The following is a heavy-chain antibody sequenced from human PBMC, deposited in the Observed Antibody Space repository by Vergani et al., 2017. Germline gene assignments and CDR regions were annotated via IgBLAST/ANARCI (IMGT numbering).Heavy chain of an antibody. Sequence: QVQLVESGGGVVQPGRSLRLSCAASGFTFNQYGMHWVRQAPGKGLEWVAFIRYDGSNKYYADSVKGRFTISRDNSKNTLYLQMNSLRTEDTAVYYCRGDDIVVVPAAKEDYWGQGTLVTVSS. CDR2: IRYDGSNK. J-gene: IGHJ4*02. V-gene: IGHV3-30*02. CDR1: GFTFNQYG. CDR3: RGDDIVVVPAAKEDY. D-gene: IGHD2-2*01.